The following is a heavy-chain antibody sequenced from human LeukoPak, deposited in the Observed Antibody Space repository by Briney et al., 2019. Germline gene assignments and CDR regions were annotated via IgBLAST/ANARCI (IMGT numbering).Heavy chain of an antibody. V-gene: IGHV4-59*08. D-gene: IGHD3-3*01. J-gene: IGHJ6*02. CDR1: GGSISSHY. CDR3: ARHVGGVVGINYYGMDV. Sequence: SETLSLTCTVSGGSISSHYWSWIRQSPGKGLEWIGYSYYSGNTNYNPSLKSRVIIPVDTSKNQFSLKLSSVTAADTALYYCARHVGGVVGINYYGMDVWGQGTTVTVSS. CDR2: SYYSGNT.